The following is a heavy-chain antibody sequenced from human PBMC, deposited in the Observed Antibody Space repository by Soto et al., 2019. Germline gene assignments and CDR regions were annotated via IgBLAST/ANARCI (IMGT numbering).Heavy chain of an antibody. V-gene: IGHV3-23*01. CDR1: GFTFNYYA. Sequence: GGSLRLSCEAFGFTFNYYAMTWVRQTPGKGLQWVSTISGSGSSTFYADSVRGRFTISRDNSKNTLYLQMNSLRAEDTALYYCAKEKIASTVADFFDYWGQGTLVTVSS. CDR2: ISGSGSST. CDR3: AKEKIASTVADFFDY. J-gene: IGHJ4*02. D-gene: IGHD6-19*01.